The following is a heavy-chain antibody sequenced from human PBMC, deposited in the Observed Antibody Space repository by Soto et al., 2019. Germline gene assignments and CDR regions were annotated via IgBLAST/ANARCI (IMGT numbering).Heavy chain of an antibody. CDR3: ARVSAAGRPFDY. J-gene: IGHJ4*02. V-gene: IGHV1-18*04. D-gene: IGHD6-13*01. Sequence: ASVKVSCKASGYTFISYGIGWVRQAPGQGLEWMGWISAYNGNTNYAQKLQGRVTMTTDTSTSTVYMELRSLRSDDTAVYYCARVSAAGRPFDYWGQGTLVTVSS. CDR2: ISAYNGNT. CDR1: GYTFISYG.